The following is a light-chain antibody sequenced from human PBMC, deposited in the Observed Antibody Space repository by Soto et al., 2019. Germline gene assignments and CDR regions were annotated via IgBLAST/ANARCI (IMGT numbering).Light chain of an antibody. Sequence: IQLTQSPSSLSASVGDRVTITCRASQGISSYLAWYQQKPGKAPKLLIYAASTLQSGVPSRFSGSGSGTDFTLTISGLEPEDSAVYYCQQRVNWQALTFGGGTKVEI. CDR2: AAS. CDR1: QGISSY. V-gene: IGKV1-9*01. J-gene: IGKJ4*01. CDR3: QQRVNWQALT.